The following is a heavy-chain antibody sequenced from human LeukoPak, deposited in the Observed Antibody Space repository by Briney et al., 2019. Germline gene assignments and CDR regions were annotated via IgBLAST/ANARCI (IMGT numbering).Heavy chain of an antibody. D-gene: IGHD6-19*01. CDR2: ISAYNGNT. CDR1: GGTFTSFA. Sequence: ASVKVSCKASGGTFTSFAISWVRQAPGQGLEWMGWISAYNGNTNYAQKLQGRVTMTTDTSTSTAYMELRSLRSDDTAVYHCARDSSLNWFDPWGQGTLVTVSS. J-gene: IGHJ5*02. CDR3: ARDSSLNWFDP. V-gene: IGHV1-18*01.